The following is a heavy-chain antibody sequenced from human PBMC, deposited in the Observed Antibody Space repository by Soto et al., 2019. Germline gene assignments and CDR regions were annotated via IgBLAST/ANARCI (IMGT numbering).Heavy chain of an antibody. V-gene: IGHV3-23*01. CDR1: GFTFSSDA. Sequence: SGGSLRLSCAASGFTFSSDAMSWVRQAPGKGLEWVSAISGSGGSTYYADSVKGRFTISRDNSKNTLYLQMNSLRAEDTAVYYCAKGSLAARWYYYGMDVWGQGTTVTVSS. CDR2: ISGSGGST. CDR3: AKGSLAARWYYYGMDV. D-gene: IGHD6-6*01. J-gene: IGHJ6*02.